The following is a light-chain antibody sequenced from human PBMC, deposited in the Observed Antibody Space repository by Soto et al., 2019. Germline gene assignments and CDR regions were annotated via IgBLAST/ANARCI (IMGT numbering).Light chain of an antibody. CDR2: AAS. V-gene: IGKV1-39*01. CDR1: QSISGF. Sequence: DIQMTQSPSSLSASVGDRVTITCRASQSISGFLNWYQKKSGQAPKLLIYAASSLQSGVPSRFSGSGSGTDFTLTISSLQPEDFATYYCQQSYNTPRTFGQGTKVDIK. J-gene: IGKJ1*01. CDR3: QQSYNTPRT.